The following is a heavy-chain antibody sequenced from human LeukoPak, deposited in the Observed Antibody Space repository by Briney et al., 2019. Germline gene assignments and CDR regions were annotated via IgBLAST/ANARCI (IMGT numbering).Heavy chain of an antibody. CDR2: INPNSGGT. J-gene: IGHJ3*02. CDR1: GYTFTGYY. D-gene: IGHD5-18*01. Sequence: VASVKVSCKASGYTFTGYYMHWVRQAPGQGLEWMGWINPNSGGTNYAQKFQGRVTMTRDTSISTAYMELTSLRSDDTAVYYCASGLHVTPPHDAFDIWGQGTMVTVSS. V-gene: IGHV1-2*02. CDR3: ASGLHVTPPHDAFDI.